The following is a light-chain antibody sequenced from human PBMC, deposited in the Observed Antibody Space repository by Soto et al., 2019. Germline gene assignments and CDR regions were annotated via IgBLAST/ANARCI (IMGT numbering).Light chain of an antibody. V-gene: IGKV3D-20*02. Sequence: EIVLTQSPGTLSLSPGERATLSCRASQSVSSSYLAWYQQKPGQAPRLLIYDAYNRATGIPPRFSGSGSGTDFTLTISSLEPEGSAVYYCQQRHMWPITFGQGTRLEIK. J-gene: IGKJ5*01. CDR1: QSVSSSY. CDR2: DAY. CDR3: QQRHMWPIT.